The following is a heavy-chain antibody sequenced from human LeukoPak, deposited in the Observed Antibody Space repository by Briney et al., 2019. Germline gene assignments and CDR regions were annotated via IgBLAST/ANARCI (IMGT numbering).Heavy chain of an antibody. Sequence: GGSLRLSCAASGFTFSSYAMSWVRQASGKGLEWVSAISGSGGSTYYADSVKGRFTISRDNSKNTLYVQMNSLRAGDTAVYFCAKMPVSYSSGWTNFDYWGQGTLVTVSS. CDR3: AKMPVSYSSGWTNFDY. CDR2: ISGSGGST. D-gene: IGHD6-19*01. V-gene: IGHV3-23*01. J-gene: IGHJ4*02. CDR1: GFTFSSYA.